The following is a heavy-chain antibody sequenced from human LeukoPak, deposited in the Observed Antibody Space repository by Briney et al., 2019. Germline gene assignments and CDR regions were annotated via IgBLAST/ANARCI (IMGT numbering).Heavy chain of an antibody. CDR1: GGSISSYY. Sequence: SETLSLTCTVSGGSISSYYWSWIRQRPGKGLEWMGDIYYSGSTNYNPSLKRRVTISVDTSKNKFSLKLTSVTAADTAVYYCAFRVGEGYFDYWGQGTLVTVSS. V-gene: IGHV4-59*01. CDR3: AFRVGEGYFDY. J-gene: IGHJ4*02. CDR2: IYYSGST. D-gene: IGHD3-16*01.